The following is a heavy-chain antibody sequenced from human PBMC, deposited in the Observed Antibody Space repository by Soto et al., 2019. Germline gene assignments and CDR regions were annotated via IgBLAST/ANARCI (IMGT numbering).Heavy chain of an antibody. J-gene: IGHJ4*02. Sequence: ASVKVSCKASGYTFVTYGLSWVRQAPGQGLEWMGWISADNGNTNYAQNLQGRVIMTRDTSASTAYMELSSLRSEDTAVYYCARAVAVPADFDYWGPGTLVTVSS. CDR1: GYTFVTYG. CDR3: ARAVAVPADFDY. V-gene: IGHV1-18*01. CDR2: ISADNGNT. D-gene: IGHD6-19*01.